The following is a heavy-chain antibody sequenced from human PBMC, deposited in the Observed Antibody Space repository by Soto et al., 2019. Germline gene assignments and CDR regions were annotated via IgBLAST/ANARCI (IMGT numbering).Heavy chain of an antibody. CDR2: IYHSGST. CDR1: GYSISSGYY. J-gene: IGHJ5*02. V-gene: IGHV4-38-2*01. CDR3: ASDGSHGRIFGVVSWLDH. D-gene: IGHD3-3*01. Sequence: SLTCAVSGYSISSGYYWGWIRQPPGKVLEWIGSIYHSGSTYYNPSLKSRCTISVDTSKNHFSLKLSSVTAAETVVYYCASDGSHGRIFGVVSWLDHWGPGTLVTVSS.